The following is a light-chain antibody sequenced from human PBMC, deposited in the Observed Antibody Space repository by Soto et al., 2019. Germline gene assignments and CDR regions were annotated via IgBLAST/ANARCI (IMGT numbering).Light chain of an antibody. V-gene: IGKV1-33*01. J-gene: IGKJ5*01. CDR3: QQYENLPT. Sequence: DIQMTQSTSSLSASVGDRVTITFQASQNINNYLNWYQQKPGRAPKLLIYDASNLEAGVPSRFRGNGSGTDFTFTISRLQPEDIATYYCQQYENLPTFAQGTRLEIK. CDR2: DAS. CDR1: QNINNY.